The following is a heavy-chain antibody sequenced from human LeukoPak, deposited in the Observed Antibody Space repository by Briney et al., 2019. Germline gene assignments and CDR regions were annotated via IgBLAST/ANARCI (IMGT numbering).Heavy chain of an antibody. CDR3: ARAHPKYTIFGVVTSLFDP. V-gene: IGHV4-34*01. CDR2: INQSGST. J-gene: IGHJ5*02. D-gene: IGHD3-3*01. CDR1: GGSVSVYY. Sequence: SQTLSLTCAVYGGSVSVYYWSWIRQPPGKGLEWIGEINQSGSTNYNPSLKSRVTISVDTSKNQFSLKLSSVTAADTAVYYCARAHPKYTIFGVVTSLFDPWGKGTLVTVSS.